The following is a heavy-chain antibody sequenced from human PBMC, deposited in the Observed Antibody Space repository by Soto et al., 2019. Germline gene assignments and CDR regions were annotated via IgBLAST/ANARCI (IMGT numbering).Heavy chain of an antibody. V-gene: IGHV1-46*01. CDR2: INPSGGST. CDR1: GYTFTSYY. Sequence: ASVKVSCKASGYTFTSYYMHCVRQAPGQVLQWMGIINPSGGSTSYAQKFQGRVTMTRDTSTTTVYMELSSLRSEDTAVYYCAREAHSRYYFDYWGQGTLVTVSS. J-gene: IGHJ4*02. CDR3: AREAHSRYYFDY.